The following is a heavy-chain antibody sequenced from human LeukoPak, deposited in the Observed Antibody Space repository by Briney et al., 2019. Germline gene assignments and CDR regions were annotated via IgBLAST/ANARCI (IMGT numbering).Heavy chain of an antibody. Sequence: SETLSLTCTVSGGSISSGGYYWSWIRQHPGKGLEWIGYIYYSGSTYYNPSLKSRVTISVDTSKNQFSLKLSSVTAADTAVYYCARTSPDYYGMDVWGQGTTVTVSS. CDR3: ARTSPDYYGMDV. CDR1: GGSISSGGYY. V-gene: IGHV4-31*03. CDR2: IYYSGST. J-gene: IGHJ6*02.